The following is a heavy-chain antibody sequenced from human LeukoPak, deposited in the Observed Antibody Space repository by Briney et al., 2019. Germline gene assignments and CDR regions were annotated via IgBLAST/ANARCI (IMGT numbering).Heavy chain of an antibody. D-gene: IGHD6-13*01. CDR3: AKNPSGVDIAATEP. V-gene: IGHV3-23*01. J-gene: IGHJ5*02. CDR1: GFTFSNYA. Sequence: GGSLRLSCVASGFTFSNYAMIWVRQAPGKGLEWVSAIGGDAIATFYADSVKGRFTISRDNSKNTLYLQMNSLRPEDTAVYYCAKNPSGVDIAATEPWGQGTLVTVPS. CDR2: IGGDAIAT.